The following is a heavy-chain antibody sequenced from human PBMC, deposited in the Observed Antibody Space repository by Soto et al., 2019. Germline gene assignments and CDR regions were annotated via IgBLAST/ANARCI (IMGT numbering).Heavy chain of an antibody. CDR3: ARGPYGSGSPTFDY. V-gene: IGHV4-34*01. D-gene: IGHD3-10*01. J-gene: IGHJ4*02. Sequence: QVQLQQWGAGLLKPSETLSLTCAVYGGSFSGYYWSWIRQPPGKGLEWIGEINHSGSTNYNPSLKSRVTIAVDTSKNQFSLKLSSVTAADTAVYYCARGPYGSGSPTFDYWGQGTLVTVSS. CDR1: GGSFSGYY. CDR2: INHSGST.